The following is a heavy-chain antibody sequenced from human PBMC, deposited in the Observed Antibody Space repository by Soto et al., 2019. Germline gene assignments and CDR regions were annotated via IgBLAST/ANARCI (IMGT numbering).Heavy chain of an antibody. CDR1: GESITSLGYY. J-gene: IGHJ4*02. CDR2: VSYTGST. Sequence: QVHLQESGPGLVKPSQTLSLACSVSGESITSLGYYWTWVRQPPGKGLEWIGFVSYTGSTFYNSALRSRITISRHTPQNQFFLAVKSVTVADTARYFCTRGDYWGQGVLVTVSS. CDR3: TRGDY. V-gene: IGHV4-31*03.